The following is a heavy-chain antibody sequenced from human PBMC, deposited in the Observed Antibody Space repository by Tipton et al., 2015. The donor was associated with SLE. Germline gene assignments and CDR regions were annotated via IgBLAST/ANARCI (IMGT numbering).Heavy chain of an antibody. CDR3: ATVDYFDSGDAFDF. CDR1: GGSLSDYY. CDR2: IDDSGNT. D-gene: IGHD3-22*01. V-gene: IGHV4-34*01. Sequence: TLSLTCGVYGGSLSDYYWTWIRQPPGKGLEWIGEIDDSGNTNYYPPLKSRVTISVDTSKNQFSLKLSSVTAADTAVYYCATVDYFDSGDAFDFWGHGSMVTVSS. J-gene: IGHJ3*01.